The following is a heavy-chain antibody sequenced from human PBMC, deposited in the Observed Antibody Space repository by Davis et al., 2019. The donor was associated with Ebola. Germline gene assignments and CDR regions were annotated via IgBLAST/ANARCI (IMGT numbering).Heavy chain of an antibody. D-gene: IGHD2-2*01. V-gene: IGHV4-34*01. CDR1: GGSFSGYY. CDR3: ARAAAALKY. CDR2: INHSGST. J-gene: IGHJ4*02. Sequence: PGGSLRPPCPVQGGSFSGYYWSWIRQPPGKGLEWIGEINHSGSTNYNPSLKSRVTISVDTSKNQFSLKLSSVTAADTAVYYCARAAAALKYWGQGTLVTVSS.